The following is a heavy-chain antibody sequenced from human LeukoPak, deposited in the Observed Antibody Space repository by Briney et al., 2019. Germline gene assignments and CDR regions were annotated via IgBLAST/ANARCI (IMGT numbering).Heavy chain of an antibody. D-gene: IGHD3-10*01. CDR1: GFTFSSYS. CDR2: ISSSSSYT. V-gene: IGHV3-21*01. J-gene: IGHJ4*02. Sequence: GGSLRLSCAASGFTFSSYSMNWVRQAPGKGLEWVSSISSSSSYTYYADSVKGRFTISRDNAKNSLYLQMNSLRAEDTAVYYCARDDGSGSYYCDYWGQGTLVTVSS. CDR3: ARDDGSGSYYCDY.